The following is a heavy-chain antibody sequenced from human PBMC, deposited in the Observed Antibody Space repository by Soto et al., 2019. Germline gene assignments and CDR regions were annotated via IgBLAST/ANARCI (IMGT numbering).Heavy chain of an antibody. V-gene: IGHV4-31*03. CDR1: GGSISSGGYY. CDR2: IYYSGST. J-gene: IGHJ5*02. D-gene: IGHD2-8*01. CDR3: ASGVGYCTNGVCSGDNWFDP. Sequence: PSETLSLTCTVSGGSISSGGYYWSWIRQHPGKGLEWIGYIYYSGSTYYNPSLKSRVTISVDTSKNQFSLKLSSVTAADTAVYYCASGVGYCTNGVCSGDNWFDPWGQGTLVTVSS.